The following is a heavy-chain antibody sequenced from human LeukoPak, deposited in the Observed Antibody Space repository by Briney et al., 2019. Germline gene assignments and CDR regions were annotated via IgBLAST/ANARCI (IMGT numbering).Heavy chain of an antibody. V-gene: IGHV1-18*01. J-gene: IGHJ4*02. CDR3: GRSMDSSTSRLIEY. CDR1: GYTFTSYG. Sequence: GASVKVSCKASGYTFTSYGISWVRQAPGQGLEWMGWISVCKGNTNYAQKLQGRVTMTTDTSTSTVYMELRSLRSDDTAVYYCGRSMDSSTSRLIEYWGQGTLVTVSS. D-gene: IGHD6-6*01. CDR2: ISVCKGNT.